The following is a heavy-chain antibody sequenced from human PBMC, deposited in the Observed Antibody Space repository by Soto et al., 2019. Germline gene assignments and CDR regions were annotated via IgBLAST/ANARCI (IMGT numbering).Heavy chain of an antibody. Sequence: GSLRLSCAASGFTFSSYAMHWVRQAPGKGLEYVSAISGSGGSTYYADSVKGRFTISRDNSKNTLYLQMNSLRAEDTAVYYCAKAIYGSGSSYWGQGTLVTVSS. CDR3: AKAIYGSGSSY. CDR2: ISGSGGST. D-gene: IGHD3-10*01. CDR1: GFTFSSYA. J-gene: IGHJ4*02. V-gene: IGHV3-23*01.